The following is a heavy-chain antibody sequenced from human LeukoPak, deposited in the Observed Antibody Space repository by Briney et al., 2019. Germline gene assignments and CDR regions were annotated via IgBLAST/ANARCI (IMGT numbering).Heavy chain of an antibody. D-gene: IGHD4-17*01. J-gene: IGHJ4*02. V-gene: IGHV1-69*04. CDR3: ARDTGGPDYGIDY. CDR2: IIPILGIA. CDR1: GGTFSSYA. Sequence: WASVKVSCKASGGTFSSYAISWVRQAPGQGLEWMGRIIPILGIANYAQKFQGRVTITADKSTSTAYMELSSLRSEDTAVYYCARDTGGPDYGIDYWGQGTLVTVSS.